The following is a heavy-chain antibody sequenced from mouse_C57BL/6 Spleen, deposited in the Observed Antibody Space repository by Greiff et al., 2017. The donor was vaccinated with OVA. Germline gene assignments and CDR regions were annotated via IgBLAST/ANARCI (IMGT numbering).Heavy chain of an antibody. CDR2: ISYDGSN. J-gene: IGHJ2*01. D-gene: IGHD2-4*01. V-gene: IGHV3-6*01. CDR3: ARRGIYYDYDFDY. Sequence: QSGPGLVKPSQSLSLTCSVTGYSITSGYYWNWIRQFPGNKLEWMGYISYDGSNNYNPSLKNRISITRDTSKNQFFLKLNSVTTEDTATYYCARRGIYYDYDFDYWGQGTTLTVSS. CDR1: GYSITSGYY.